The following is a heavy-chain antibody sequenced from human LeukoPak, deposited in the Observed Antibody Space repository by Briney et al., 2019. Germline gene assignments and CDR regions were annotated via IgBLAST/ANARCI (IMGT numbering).Heavy chain of an antibody. CDR3: ASLWFGEYTRWFDP. Sequence: SETLSLTCAVYGGSFSGYYWSWIRQPPGKGLGWIGEINHSGSTNYNPSLKSRVTISVDTSKNQFSLKLSSVTAADTAVYYCASLWFGEYTRWFDPWGQGTLVTVSS. CDR1: GGSFSGYY. D-gene: IGHD3-10*01. CDR2: INHSGST. V-gene: IGHV4-34*01. J-gene: IGHJ5*02.